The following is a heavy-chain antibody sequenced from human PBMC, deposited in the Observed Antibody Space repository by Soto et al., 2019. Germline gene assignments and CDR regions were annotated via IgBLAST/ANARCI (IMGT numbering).Heavy chain of an antibody. CDR3: ASVSRGTWSGFTAY. V-gene: IGHV1-69*12. CDR1: GGTLTYSS. J-gene: IGHJ4*02. D-gene: IGHD3-3*01. Sequence: QVQLVQSGAEVKKPGSSVKVSCKASGGTLTYSSVSWVRQAPGQGLEWMGGIIPISATPNYAQKFQGRVTITADEAATAAHMELSSLRSDDTAVYYCASVSRGTWSGFTAYWGQGTLVTVSS. CDR2: IIPISATP.